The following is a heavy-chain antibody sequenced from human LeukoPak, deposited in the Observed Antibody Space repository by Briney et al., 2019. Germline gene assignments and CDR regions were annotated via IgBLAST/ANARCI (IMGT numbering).Heavy chain of an antibody. V-gene: IGHV1-18*01. J-gene: IGHJ3*02. CDR1: GYTFTSYG. CDR2: ISAYNGNT. CDR3: ARDTYSSGRRPYDAFDI. D-gene: IGHD6-19*01. Sequence: ASVKVSCKASGYTFTSYGISWVRQAPGQGLEWMGWISAYNGNTNYAQKLQGRVTMTTDTSTSTAYMELRSLRSDDTAVYYCARDTYSSGRRPYDAFDIWGQGTMVTVSS.